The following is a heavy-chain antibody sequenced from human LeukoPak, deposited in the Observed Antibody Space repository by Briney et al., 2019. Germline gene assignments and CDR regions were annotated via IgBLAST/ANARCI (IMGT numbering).Heavy chain of an antibody. Sequence: GGSLRLSCAASGFTFSDYYMIWIRQAPGKGLEWVSYISSSGSTIYCADSVKGRFTISRDNAKNSLYLQMNSLRAEDTAVYYCARDNGSQQQKYYFDYWGQGTLVTVSS. CDR3: ARDNGSQQQKYYFDY. CDR2: ISSSGSTI. D-gene: IGHD1-26*01. V-gene: IGHV3-11*01. J-gene: IGHJ4*02. CDR1: GFTFSDYY.